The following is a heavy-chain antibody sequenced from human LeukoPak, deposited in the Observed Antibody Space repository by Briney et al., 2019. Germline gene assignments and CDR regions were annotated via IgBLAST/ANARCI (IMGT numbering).Heavy chain of an antibody. Sequence: SETLSLTCTVSGGSISSYYWSWIRQPPGKGLEWIGYIYYSGSTNYNPSLKSRVTISVDTSKDQFSLKLSSVTAADTAVYYCARVTYDYVWGSYRYTFDIWGQGTMVTVSS. CDR1: GGSISSYY. J-gene: IGHJ3*02. D-gene: IGHD3-16*02. V-gene: IGHV4-59*01. CDR3: ARVTYDYVWGSYRYTFDI. CDR2: IYYSGST.